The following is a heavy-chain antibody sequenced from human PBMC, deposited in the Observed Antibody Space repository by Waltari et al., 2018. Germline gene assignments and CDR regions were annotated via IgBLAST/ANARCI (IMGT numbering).Heavy chain of an antibody. CDR3: ARGRIRRDGPRWFDP. J-gene: IGHJ5*02. CDR1: GYTFTSYD. V-gene: IGHV1-8*01. Sequence: QVQLVQSGAEVKKPGASVKVSCQASGYTFTSYDLTWVRQATGQGLEWMGWMNPNSGNTGYAQKFQGRVTMTRNTSISTAYMELSSLRSEDTAVYYCARGRIRRDGPRWFDPWGQGTLVTVSS. CDR2: MNPNSGNT.